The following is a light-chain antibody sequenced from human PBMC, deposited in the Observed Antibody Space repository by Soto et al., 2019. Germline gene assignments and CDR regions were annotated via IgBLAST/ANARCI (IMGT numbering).Light chain of an antibody. CDR3: QQSFITPPLT. J-gene: IGKJ4*01. CDR2: GAS. Sequence: DIPMTQSPSSLSASIGDRITITCRASQSISTYLNWYQQKPGKAPRLLIYGASTVQNGVPSRFSGSGSATDYTLTISSLQPEDFATYYCQQSFITPPLTFGGGTKVAMK. CDR1: QSISTY. V-gene: IGKV1-39*01.